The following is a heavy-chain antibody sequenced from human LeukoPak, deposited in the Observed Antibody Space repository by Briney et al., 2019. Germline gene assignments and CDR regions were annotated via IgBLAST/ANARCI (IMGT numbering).Heavy chain of an antibody. CDR3: ARVYRDTQMATIEYYFDY. V-gene: IGHV1-8*01. CDR1: GYTFTSYD. D-gene: IGHD5-24*01. CDR2: MNPNSGNT. J-gene: IGHJ4*02. Sequence: ASVKVSCKASGYTFTSYDINWVRQATGQGLEWMGWMNPNSGNTGYAQKFQGRVTMTRNTSISTAYMELSSLRSEDTAVYYCARVYRDTQMATIEYYFDYWGQGTLVTVSS.